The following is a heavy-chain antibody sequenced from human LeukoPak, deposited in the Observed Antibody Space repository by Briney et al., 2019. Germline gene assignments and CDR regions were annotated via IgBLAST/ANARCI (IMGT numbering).Heavy chain of an antibody. Sequence: ASVKVSCKASGYTFTGYYIHWVRQAPGQGLEWMAWINPKSGDINYAQKFQGRVTMTGDTSISTAHMELGRLRSDDTALYYCARVGHHYDSCGYYTFDYWGQGTLVTVSS. CDR1: GYTFTGYY. D-gene: IGHD3-22*01. J-gene: IGHJ4*02. CDR3: ARVGHHYDSCGYYTFDY. CDR2: INPKSGDI. V-gene: IGHV1-2*02.